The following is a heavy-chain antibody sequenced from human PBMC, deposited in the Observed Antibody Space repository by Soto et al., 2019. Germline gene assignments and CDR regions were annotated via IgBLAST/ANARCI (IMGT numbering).Heavy chain of an antibody. CDR3: TRADLTVTLSVFDP. V-gene: IGHV3-30-3*01. CDR1: GFILSSYA. Sequence: GGSLRLSCAASGFILSSYAMHWVRQAPGKGLEWVALISDDGSSKYYADSVKGRFTISRDNSKNTLYLQMNSLSAEDTAVYYCTRADLTVTLSVFDPWGQGTLVTVSS. J-gene: IGHJ5*02. CDR2: ISDDGSSK. D-gene: IGHD4-17*01.